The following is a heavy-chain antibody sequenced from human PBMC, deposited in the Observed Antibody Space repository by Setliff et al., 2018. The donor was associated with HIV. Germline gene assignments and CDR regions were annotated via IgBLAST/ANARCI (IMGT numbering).Heavy chain of an antibody. Sequence: ASVKVSCKTSGYTFTSYAINWVRQAPGQGLEWMGWINTNTGSPTYAQGFTGRFVFSLDTSVSTTYLQISSLKAEDTAIYYCARDGYYYDSSGHLAYYFDYWGQGTLVTVSS. J-gene: IGHJ4*02. CDR2: INTNTGSP. V-gene: IGHV7-4-1*02. D-gene: IGHD3-22*01. CDR1: GYTFTSYA. CDR3: ARDGYYYDSSGHLAYYFDY.